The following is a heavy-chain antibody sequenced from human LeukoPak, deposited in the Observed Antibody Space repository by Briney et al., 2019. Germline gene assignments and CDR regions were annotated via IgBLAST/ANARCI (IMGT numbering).Heavy chain of an antibody. D-gene: IGHD4-17*01. CDR1: GVSFDDYY. CDR3: TRMTTGHDY. V-gene: IGHV4-34*01. J-gene: IGHJ4*02. CDR2: INHSGYT. Sequence: SETLSLTSAVSGVSFDDYYWSWVRQTPRTGREWIGEINHSGYTNDSPSLKSRVPLSIDTSRKQFSLNLRSVTVADAGIYYCTRMTTGHDYWGQGTLVTVSS.